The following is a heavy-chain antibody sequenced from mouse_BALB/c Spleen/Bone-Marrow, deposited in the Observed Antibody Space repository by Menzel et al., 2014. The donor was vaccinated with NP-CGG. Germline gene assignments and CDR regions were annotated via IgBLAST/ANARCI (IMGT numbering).Heavy chain of an antibody. J-gene: IGHJ1*01. V-gene: IGHV1-69*02. CDR2: IDPSDSET. D-gene: IGHD2-3*01. CDR1: GYTFTSYW. CDR3: ARSHGYYPYCDFDV. Sequence: QVQLQQSGAELVKPGAPVKLSCKASGYTFTSYWMNWVKQRPGRGLEWIGRIDPSDSETHYNQKFKDKATLTVDKSSSTAYIQLSSLTSGDSAVYFYARSHGYYPYCDFDVWGAGTTVTVSS.